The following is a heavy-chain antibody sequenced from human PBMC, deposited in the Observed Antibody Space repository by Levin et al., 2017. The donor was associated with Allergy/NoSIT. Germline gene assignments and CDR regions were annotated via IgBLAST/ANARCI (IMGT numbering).Heavy chain of an antibody. CDR1: GFNVRSSY. D-gene: IGHD3-9*01. Sequence: GASVKVSCAASGFNVRSSYMSWVRQSPRKGLEWVSMIYSDGTTLYADSVKGRFTISRDTSKNTVYLQMTSLRADDTAKYYCARDRAEYDILTGYLNWGQGTLVTVSS. J-gene: IGHJ4*02. CDR3: ARDRAEYDILTGYLN. CDR2: IYSDGTT. V-gene: IGHV3-53*01.